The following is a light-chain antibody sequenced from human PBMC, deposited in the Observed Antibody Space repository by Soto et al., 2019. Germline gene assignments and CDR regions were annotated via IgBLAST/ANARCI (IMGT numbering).Light chain of an antibody. V-gene: IGLV2-14*03. CDR1: NSDIGAYNY. CDR2: DVN. Sequence: QSALTQPASVSGSPGQAITISCTGTNSDIGAYNYVSWYQQHPGKAPKLLIHDVNTRPSGVSDRFSGSKSGNTASLTISGLQAEDETDYYCCSLTISSTWVFGGGTKLTVL. J-gene: IGLJ3*02. CDR3: CSLTISSTWV.